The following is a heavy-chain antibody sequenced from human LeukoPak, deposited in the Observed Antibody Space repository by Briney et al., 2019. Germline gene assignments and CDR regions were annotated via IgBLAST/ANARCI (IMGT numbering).Heavy chain of an antibody. CDR3: ARVGIAAAGVDY. CDR2: ISSSSSYI. Sequence: GGSLRLSCAASGFTFSSYSMNWVRQAPGKGLEWVSSISSSSSYIYYADSVKGRFTISRDNAKNSLYLQMNSLRAEGTAVYYCARVGIAAAGVDYWGQGTLVTVSS. D-gene: IGHD6-13*01. V-gene: IGHV3-21*01. CDR1: GFTFSSYS. J-gene: IGHJ4*02.